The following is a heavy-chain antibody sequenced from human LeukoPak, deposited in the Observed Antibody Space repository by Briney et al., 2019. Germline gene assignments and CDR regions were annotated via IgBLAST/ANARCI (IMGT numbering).Heavy chain of an antibody. J-gene: IGHJ4*02. CDR2: ISSSGSTI. Sequence: GGSLRLSCAASGFTFSNYYMSRIRQAPGKGLEWVSYISSSGSTIYYADSVKGRFTISRDNAKNSLYLQMNSLRAEDTAVYYCARVAPAGTHPDYWGQGTLVTVSS. CDR3: ARVAPAGTHPDY. D-gene: IGHD6-13*01. CDR1: GFTFSNYY. V-gene: IGHV3-11*04.